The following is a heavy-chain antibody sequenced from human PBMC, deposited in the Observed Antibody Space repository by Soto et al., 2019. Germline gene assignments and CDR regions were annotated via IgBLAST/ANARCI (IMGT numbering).Heavy chain of an antibody. J-gene: IGHJ4*02. CDR2: IWYDGSNK. D-gene: IGHD6-19*01. Sequence: PGGSLRLSCAASGFTFGDYWMTWVRQAPGKGLEWVAVIWYDGSNKYYADSVKGRFTISRDNSKNTLYLQMNSLRAEDTAVYYCARDRKIAVAAPLGYWGQGT. V-gene: IGHV3-33*08. CDR1: GFTFGDYW. CDR3: ARDRKIAVAAPLGY.